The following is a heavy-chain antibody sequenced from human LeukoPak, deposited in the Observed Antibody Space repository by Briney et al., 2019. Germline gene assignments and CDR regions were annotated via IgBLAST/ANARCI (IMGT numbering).Heavy chain of an antibody. CDR1: GFTFSSYA. V-gene: IGHV3-23*01. D-gene: IGHD6-19*01. J-gene: IGHJ4*02. Sequence: GGSLRLSCEASGFTFSSYAISWVRQAPGKGLEWVSGISGSAGNTYYADSVKGRFTISRDNSKNTLYLQMNSLRAEDTAVYYCAKDLRSAWYYFDDWGQGTTVTVSS. CDR3: AKDLRSAWYYFDD. CDR2: ISGSAGNT.